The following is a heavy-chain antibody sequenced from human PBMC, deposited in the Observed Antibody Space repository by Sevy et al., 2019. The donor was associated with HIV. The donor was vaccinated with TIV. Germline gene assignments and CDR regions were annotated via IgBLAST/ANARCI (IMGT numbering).Heavy chain of an antibody. V-gene: IGHV6-1*01. CDR3: ARAVTVVRGVIGDFGY. J-gene: IGHJ4*02. CDR1: GDSVSSNSAA. D-gene: IGHD3-10*02. Sequence: SETLSLTCAISGDSVSSNSAAWNWIRQSPSRGLEWLGRTYYRSKWYNDYAVSVKSRITINPDTSKNQFSLQLNSVTPEDTAVYYCARAVTVVRGVIGDFGYWGQGTLVTVSS. CDR2: TYYRSKWYN.